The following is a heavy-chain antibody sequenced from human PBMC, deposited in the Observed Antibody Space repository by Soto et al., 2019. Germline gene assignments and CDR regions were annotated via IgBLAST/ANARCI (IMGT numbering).Heavy chain of an antibody. D-gene: IGHD3-10*01. CDR3: SRVNVTMVRGGPFYYYGMDV. CDR2: IYYSGST. CDR1: GGSISSGGYY. J-gene: IGHJ6*02. Sequence: SETLSLTCTVSGGSISSGGYYWSWIRQHPGKGLEWIGYIYYSGSTYYNPSLKSRVTISVDTSRNQFSLKLSSVTAADTAVYYCSRVNVTMVRGGPFYYYGMDVWGQGTTVTVSS. V-gene: IGHV4-31*03.